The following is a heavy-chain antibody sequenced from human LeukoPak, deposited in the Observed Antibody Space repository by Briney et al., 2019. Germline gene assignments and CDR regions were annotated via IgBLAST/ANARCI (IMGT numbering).Heavy chain of an antibody. CDR2: ISSSGSTI. V-gene: IGHV3-11*01. CDR1: GFTFSDYY. D-gene: IGHD3-10*01. J-gene: IGHJ3*02. Sequence: PGGSLRLSCAASGFTFSDYYMSWIRQAPGKGLEWVSYISSSGSTIYYADSVKGRFTISRDNAKNSLYLQMNSLRAEDTAMYYCARDLDDRGVPLYEAFDIWGQGTMVTVSS. CDR3: ARDLDDRGVPLYEAFDI.